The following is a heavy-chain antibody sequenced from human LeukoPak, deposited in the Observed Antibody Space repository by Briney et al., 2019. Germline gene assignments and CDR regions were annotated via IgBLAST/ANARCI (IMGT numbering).Heavy chain of an antibody. V-gene: IGHV5-51*01. Sequence: GESLKISCKGSGYSFTSYWIGWVRQMPGKGLEWMGIIYPGGSDTRYSPSFQGQVTISADKSISTAYLQWSSLKAPDTAMYYCARPKPSDYDSSGYYGGFYFDYWGQGTLVTVSS. CDR1: GYSFTSYW. J-gene: IGHJ4*02. CDR3: ARPKPSDYDSSGYYGGFYFDY. CDR2: IYPGGSDT. D-gene: IGHD3-22*01.